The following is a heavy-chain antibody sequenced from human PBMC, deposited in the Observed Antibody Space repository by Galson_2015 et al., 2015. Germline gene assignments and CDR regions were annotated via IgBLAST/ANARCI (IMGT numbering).Heavy chain of an antibody. CDR3: ARGEYQLLDYYYMDV. D-gene: IGHD2-2*01. V-gene: IGHV3-21*04. J-gene: IGHJ6*03. CDR1: GSTFSSYS. Sequence: SLRLSCAASGSTFSSYSMNWVRQAPGKGLEWVSSISSSSSYIYYADSVKGRFTISRDNAKNSLYLQMNSLRAEDTAVYYCARGEYQLLDYYYMDVWGKGTTVTVSS. CDR2: ISSSSSYI.